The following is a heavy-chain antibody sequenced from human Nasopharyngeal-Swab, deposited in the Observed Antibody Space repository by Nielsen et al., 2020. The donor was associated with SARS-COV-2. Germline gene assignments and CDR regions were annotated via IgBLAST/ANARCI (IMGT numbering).Heavy chain of an antibody. V-gene: IGHV4-4*02. Sequence: SETLSLTCAVSGDSFSNNYWWSWVRQPPGKGLEWIGEIYHNGNTNYNPSLKSRVTILLDKSKNHFSLKLSSVTAADTAVYYCARYSLYFYGYGVDVWGQGTTVTVSS. D-gene: IGHD2-15*01. J-gene: IGHJ6*02. CDR3: ARYSLYFYGYGVDV. CDR1: GDSFSNNYW. CDR2: IYHNGNT.